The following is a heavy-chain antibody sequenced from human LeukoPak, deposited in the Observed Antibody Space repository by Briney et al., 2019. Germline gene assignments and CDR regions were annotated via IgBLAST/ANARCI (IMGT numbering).Heavy chain of an antibody. CDR2: INHSGST. CDR1: GGSFSGYY. D-gene: IGHD2-15*01. Sequence: KPSETLSLTCAVYGGSFSGYYWSWIRQPPGKGLEWIGEINHSGSTNYNPSLKSRVTISVDTSKNQFSLKLSSVTAADTAVYYCAREPVNCSGGSCYSDAFDIWGQGTMVTVSS. J-gene: IGHJ3*02. V-gene: IGHV4-34*01. CDR3: AREPVNCSGGSCYSDAFDI.